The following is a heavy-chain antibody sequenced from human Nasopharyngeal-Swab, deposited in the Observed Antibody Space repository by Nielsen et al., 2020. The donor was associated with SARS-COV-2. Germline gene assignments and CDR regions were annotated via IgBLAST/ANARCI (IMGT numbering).Heavy chain of an antibody. CDR1: GGSISSSNW. CDR3: ARDVGGYANFDY. Sequence: SETLSLTCAVSGGSISSSNWWSWVRQPPGKGLEWIGEIYHSGSTNYNPSLKSRVTMSVDTSKNQFSLKLSSVTAADTAVYYCARDVGGYANFDYWGQGTLVTVSS. CDR2: IYHSGST. V-gene: IGHV4-4*02. J-gene: IGHJ4*02. D-gene: IGHD5-12*01.